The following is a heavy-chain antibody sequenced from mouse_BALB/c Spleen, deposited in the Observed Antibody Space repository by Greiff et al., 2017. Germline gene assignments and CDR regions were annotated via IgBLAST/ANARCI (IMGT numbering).Heavy chain of an antibody. CDR3: ARSGGSPYFDY. CDR1: GYTFSSYW. V-gene: IGHV1-9*01. Sequence: VQLQQSGAELMKPGASVKISCKATGYTFSSYWIEWVKQRPGHGLEWIGEILPGSGSTNYNEKFKGKATFTADTSSNTAYMQLSSLTSEDSAVYYCARSGGSPYFDYWGQGTTLTVSS. CDR2: ILPGSGST. D-gene: IGHD1-1*01. J-gene: IGHJ2*01.